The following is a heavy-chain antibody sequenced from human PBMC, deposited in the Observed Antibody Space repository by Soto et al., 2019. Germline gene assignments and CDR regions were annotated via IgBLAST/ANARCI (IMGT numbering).Heavy chain of an antibody. Sequence: SETLSLTCTVSGGSITSSYYWGWIRQPPGKGLEWIGSIYYSGSTYYNPSLKSRVTISVDTSKNQFSLKLSSVTAADTAVYYCATIPATTILTDYWGQGTLATVSS. CDR3: ATIPATTILTDY. J-gene: IGHJ4*02. D-gene: IGHD2-2*02. V-gene: IGHV4-39*01. CDR2: IYYSGST. CDR1: GGSITSSYY.